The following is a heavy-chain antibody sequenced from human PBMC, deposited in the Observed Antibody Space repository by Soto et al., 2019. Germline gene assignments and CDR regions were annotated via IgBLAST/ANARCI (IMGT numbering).Heavy chain of an antibody. CDR3: ARVGSSWSYYFDY. CDR1: GGSISSGDYY. J-gene: IGHJ4*02. CDR2: IYYSGST. D-gene: IGHD6-13*01. Sequence: SETLSLTCTVSGGSISSGDYYWSWIRQPPGKGLEWIGYIYYSGSTYYNPSLKSRVTISVDTSKNQFSLKLSSVTAADTAVYYCARVGSSWSYYFDYWGQGTLVTVSS. V-gene: IGHV4-30-4*01.